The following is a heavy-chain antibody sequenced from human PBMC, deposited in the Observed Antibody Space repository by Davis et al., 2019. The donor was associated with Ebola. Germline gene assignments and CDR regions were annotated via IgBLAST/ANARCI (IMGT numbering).Heavy chain of an antibody. D-gene: IGHD5-24*01. CDR2: ISGGGVST. CDR1: GFTFNTYA. J-gene: IGHJ4*02. Sequence: GGSLRLSCAASGFTFNTYAITWVRQAPGKGLEWLSAISGGGVSTYYADSVKGRFTISRDNAKNSLYLQMNSLRAEDTAVYYCAGEMATIIGYWGQGTLVTVSS. V-gene: IGHV3-23*01. CDR3: AGEMATIIGY.